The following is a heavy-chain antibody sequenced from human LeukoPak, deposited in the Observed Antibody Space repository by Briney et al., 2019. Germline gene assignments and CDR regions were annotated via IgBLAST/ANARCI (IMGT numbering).Heavy chain of an antibody. CDR3: ARDYDILTGPTD. J-gene: IGHJ4*02. V-gene: IGHV1-69*13. D-gene: IGHD3-9*01. CDR1: GGTFSSYA. Sequence: PSASVKVSCKASGGTFSSYAISWVRQAPGQGLEWMGGIIPIFGTANYAQKFQGRVTTTADESTSTAYMELSSLRSEDTAVYYCARDYDILTGPTDWGQGTLVTVSS. CDR2: IIPIFGTA.